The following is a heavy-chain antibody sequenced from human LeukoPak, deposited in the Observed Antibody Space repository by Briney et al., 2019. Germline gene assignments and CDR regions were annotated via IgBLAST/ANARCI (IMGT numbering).Heavy chain of an antibody. J-gene: IGHJ4*02. CDR2: IYTNGST. V-gene: IGHV4-4*09. CDR1: GGSLTNYY. D-gene: IGHD3-22*01. Sequence: PSETLSLTCAVSGGSLTNYYWNWIRQPPGKGLEWIGYIYTNGSTNYNPSLKSRVTISIDTSKTQFSLKLSSVTAADTAVYYCARTRERYYDSSGYPTEFDNWGQGTLVTVSS. CDR3: ARTRERYYDSSGYPTEFDN.